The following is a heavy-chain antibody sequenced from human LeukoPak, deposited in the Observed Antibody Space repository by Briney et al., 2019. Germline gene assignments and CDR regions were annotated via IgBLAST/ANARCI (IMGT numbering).Heavy chain of an antibody. CDR1: GGSISSYY. CDR3: ASNVYSGSFYFHS. D-gene: IGHD6-13*01. J-gene: IGHJ4*02. Sequence: SETLSLTCTVSGGSISSYYWSWIRQPPGKGLEWIGDAYYSGTTNYNPSLKSRVTISADTSKNQFSLKLNSVTAADTAVYYCASNVYSGSFYFHSWGQGTLVTVSS. CDR2: AYYSGTT. V-gene: IGHV4-59*01.